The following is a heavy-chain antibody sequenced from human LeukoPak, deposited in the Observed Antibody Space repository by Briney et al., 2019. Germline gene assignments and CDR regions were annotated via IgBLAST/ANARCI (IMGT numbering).Heavy chain of an antibody. J-gene: IGHJ6*02. CDR1: GYTLTELS. CDR2: INPNSGGT. CDR3: ARATGQIDYYYYYGMDV. V-gene: IGHV1-2*04. Sequence: ASVKVSCKVSGYTLTELSMHWVRQAPGQGLEWMGWINPNSGGTNYAQKFQGWVTMTRDTSISTAYMELSRLRSDDTAVYYCARATGQIDYYYYYGMDVWGQGTTVTVSS.